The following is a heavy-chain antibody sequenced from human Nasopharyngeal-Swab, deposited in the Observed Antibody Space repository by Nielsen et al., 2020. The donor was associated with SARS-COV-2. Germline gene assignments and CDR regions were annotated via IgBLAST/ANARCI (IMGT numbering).Heavy chain of an antibody. V-gene: IGHV3-74*01. CDR2: INTDASRT. Sequence: GESLKISCAASGFTRSNYWIHWVRQTPGKGLLWVSRINTDASRTSYADSVKGRFTISRDNAKNTVYLQMNSLRGEDTAVYYCTRVDVHDAFDMWGQGTMVTVSS. CDR1: GFTRSNYW. J-gene: IGHJ3*02. CDR3: TRVDVHDAFDM. D-gene: IGHD3-16*01.